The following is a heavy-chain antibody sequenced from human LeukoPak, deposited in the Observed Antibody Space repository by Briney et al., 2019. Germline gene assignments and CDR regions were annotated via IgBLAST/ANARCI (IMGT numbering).Heavy chain of an antibody. D-gene: IGHD3-10*01. CDR1: GFTFSSYS. CDR2: ISSSSSTI. J-gene: IGHJ4*02. V-gene: IGHV3-48*01. CDR3: ARDRWFGELLPFDY. Sequence: GGSLRLSCAASGFTFSSYSMNWVRQAPGKGLEWVSYISSSSSTIYYADSVKGRFTISRDNAKNSLYLQMNSLRAEDTAVYYCARDRWFGELLPFDYWGQGTLVTVSS.